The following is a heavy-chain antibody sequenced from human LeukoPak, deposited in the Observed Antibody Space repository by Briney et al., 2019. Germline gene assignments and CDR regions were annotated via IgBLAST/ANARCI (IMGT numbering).Heavy chain of an antibody. V-gene: IGHV2-5*02. CDR2: IYWDDDN. CDR3: IHGNYYYGSGTRVES. D-gene: IGHD3-10*01. CDR1: GLSLSTSGVG. Sequence: SGPTLVKPTQTLTLTCTFSGLSLSTSGVGVGWIRQPPGKALELLGTIYWDDDNRYSPSLKSRLTITRDTSRNQVVLTMTNMDPVDTATYYCIHGNYYYGSGTRVESWGQGTLVTVSS. J-gene: IGHJ4*02.